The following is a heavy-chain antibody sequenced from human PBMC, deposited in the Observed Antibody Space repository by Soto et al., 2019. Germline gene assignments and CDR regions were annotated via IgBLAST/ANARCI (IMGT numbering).Heavy chain of an antibody. D-gene: IGHD2-2*01. J-gene: IGHJ3*02. CDR3: AKMGGYCSSTSCYAHAFDI. CDR2: ISWNSGSI. CDR1: GFTFDDYA. Sequence: EVQLVESGGGLVQPGRSLRLSCAASGFTFDDYAMHWVRQAPGKGLEWVSGISWNSGSIGYADSVKGRFTISRDNAKNSLYLQMNSLRAEDTALYYCAKMGGYCSSTSCYAHAFDIWGQGTMVTVSS. V-gene: IGHV3-9*01.